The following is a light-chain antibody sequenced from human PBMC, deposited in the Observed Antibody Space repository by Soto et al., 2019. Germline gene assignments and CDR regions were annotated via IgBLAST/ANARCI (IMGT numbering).Light chain of an antibody. CDR2: GAS. V-gene: IGKV3-20*01. CDR3: QHFGSSLWT. CDR1: QSVSSNF. J-gene: IGKJ1*01. Sequence: EIVLTQSPGTLSLSPGERATLSCRASQSVSSNFLAWYQQKPGQAPRLLIYGASSRATGIPDRFSGSGSGTDFTLTIGRLEPEDVAMYYCQHFGSSLWTFGQGTKVEIK.